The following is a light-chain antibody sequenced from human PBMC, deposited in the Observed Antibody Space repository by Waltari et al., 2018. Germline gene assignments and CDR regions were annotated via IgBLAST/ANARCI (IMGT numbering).Light chain of an antibody. V-gene: IGKV2-30*02. Sequence: DVVMTQSPLSLPVTLGQPASISCRSSQSLVHSDGKTYLNWFHQRPSQSPRRLIYKVSNRDSGVPDRFSGSGSGPEFTLNINRVEAEDVGVYYCLQGTHWPWTFGQGTKVEIK. CDR1: QSLVHSDGKTY. CDR3: LQGTHWPWT. J-gene: IGKJ1*01. CDR2: KVS.